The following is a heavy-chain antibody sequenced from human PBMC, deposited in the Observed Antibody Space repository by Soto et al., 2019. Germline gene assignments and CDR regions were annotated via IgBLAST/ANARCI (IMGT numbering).Heavy chain of an antibody. CDR3: ARDFGRSGGSGFDY. Sequence: GESLKISCAASGFTFSSYWMHWVRQTPGKGLVWVSRIISDGSSTSYADSVKGRFTISRDNAKNTLYLQMNSLRAEDTAVYYCARDFGRSGGSGFDYWGQGTLVTVSS. D-gene: IGHD2-15*01. CDR2: IISDGSST. CDR1: GFTFSSYW. J-gene: IGHJ4*02. V-gene: IGHV3-74*01.